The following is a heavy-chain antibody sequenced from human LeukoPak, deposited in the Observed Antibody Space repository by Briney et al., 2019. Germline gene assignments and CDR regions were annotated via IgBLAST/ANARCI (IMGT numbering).Heavy chain of an antibody. CDR1: GGSISSSSYY. D-gene: IGHD6-13*01. CDR3: ARLLSSSWYEGWNYFDY. CDR2: IYYSGST. Sequence: SETLSLTCTVSGGSISSSSYYWGWIRQPPGKGLEWIGSIYYSGSTYYNPSLKSRVTISVDTSKSQFSLKLSSVTAADTAVYYCARLLSSSWYEGWNYFDYWGQGTLVTVSS. J-gene: IGHJ4*02. V-gene: IGHV4-39*01.